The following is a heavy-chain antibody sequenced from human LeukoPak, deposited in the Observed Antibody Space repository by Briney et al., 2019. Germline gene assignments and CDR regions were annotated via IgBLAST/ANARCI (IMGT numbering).Heavy chain of an antibody. CDR2: INHSGST. D-gene: IGHD5-24*01. Sequence: SETLSLTCAVYGVSFSGYYWSWIRQPPGKGLEWIGEINHSGSTNYNPSLKSRVTISVDTSKNQFSLKLSSVTAADTAVYYCASGRWLQRIPIDYWGQGTLVTVSS. V-gene: IGHV4-34*01. CDR1: GVSFSGYY. J-gene: IGHJ4*02. CDR3: ASGRWLQRIPIDY.